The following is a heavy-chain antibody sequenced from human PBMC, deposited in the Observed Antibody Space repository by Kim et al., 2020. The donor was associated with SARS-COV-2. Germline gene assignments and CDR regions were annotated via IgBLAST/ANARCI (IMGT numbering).Heavy chain of an antibody. CDR3: AQGGTLYYYYGMDV. CDR2: IIPIFGTA. J-gene: IGHJ6*02. CDR1: GGTFSSYA. Sequence: SVKVSCKASGGTFSSYAISWVRQAPGQGLEWMGGIIPIFGTANYAQKFQGRVTITADESTSTAYMELSSLRSEDTAVYYCAQGGTLYYYYGMDVWGQGTTVTVSS. V-gene: IGHV1-69*13. D-gene: IGHD3-16*01.